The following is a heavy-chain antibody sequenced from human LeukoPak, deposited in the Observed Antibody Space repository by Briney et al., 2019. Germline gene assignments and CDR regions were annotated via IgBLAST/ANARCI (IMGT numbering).Heavy chain of an antibody. CDR1: GYSFTSHW. V-gene: IGHV5-51*01. J-gene: IGHJ6*04. Sequence: GESLKISCKGSGYSFTSHWIGWVRQMPGKGLGWMGIIYPGDFDTKYSPSFQGQVTISADRSITTAYLQWSSLKASDTAIYYCARQGVADGKSYGMDVWGKGTTVTVSS. CDR2: IYPGDFDT. CDR3: ARQGVADGKSYGMDV. D-gene: IGHD6-13*01.